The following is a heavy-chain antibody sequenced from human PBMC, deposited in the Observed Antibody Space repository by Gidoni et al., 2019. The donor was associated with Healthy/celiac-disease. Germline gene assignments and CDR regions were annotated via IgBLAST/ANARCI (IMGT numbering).Heavy chain of an antibody. CDR3: ARQKLASHNRITIPGGWIDP. J-gene: IGHJ5*02. V-gene: IGHV4-39*01. CDR1: GGSISSSSYY. Sequence: QLQLQESGPGLVKPSETLSLTCTVSGGSISSSSYYWGWIRQPPGKGLEWIGSSYYSGSTYYNPSLKSRVTISVDTSKNQFSLKLSSVTAADTAVYYCARQKLASHNRITIPGGWIDPWGQGTLVTVSS. CDR2: SYYSGST. D-gene: IGHD3-3*01.